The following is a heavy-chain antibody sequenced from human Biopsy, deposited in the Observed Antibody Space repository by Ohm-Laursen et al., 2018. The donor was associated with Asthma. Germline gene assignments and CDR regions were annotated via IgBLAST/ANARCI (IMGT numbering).Heavy chain of an antibody. CDR1: GFTFGDYW. D-gene: IGHD3-9*01. CDR2: IKHDGIEN. V-gene: IGHV3-7*03. Sequence: SLRLSCAASGFTFGDYWMSWVRQVPGRGLEWVANIKHDGIENNHVDSLKGRFTISRDNAKNSLYLQMNSLRVEDTAVYYCAREKAYSDILTAYYNGWYFDLWGRGTLVTVSS. J-gene: IGHJ2*01. CDR3: AREKAYSDILTAYYNGWYFDL.